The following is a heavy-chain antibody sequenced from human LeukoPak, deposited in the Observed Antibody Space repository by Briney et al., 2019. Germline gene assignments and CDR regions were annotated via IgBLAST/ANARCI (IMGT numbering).Heavy chain of an antibody. CDR3: ASSSGWSAFDI. CDR1: GGSISTYY. J-gene: IGHJ3*02. V-gene: IGHV4-4*07. D-gene: IGHD6-19*01. Sequence: PSETLSLSCTVSGGSISTYYWTWVRQPAGKGLEWIGRGFTSGTTNYNPSLKSRVTTSVDTSKNQFSLKLTSVTAADTAMYYCASSSGWSAFDIWGQGTLVTVSS. CDR2: GFTSGTT.